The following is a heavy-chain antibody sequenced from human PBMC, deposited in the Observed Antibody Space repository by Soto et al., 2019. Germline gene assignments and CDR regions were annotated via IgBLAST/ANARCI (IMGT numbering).Heavy chain of an antibody. Sequence: QVQLVQSGAEVKKPGASVKVSCKASGYTFTSYAMHWVRQAPGQRLEWMGWINAGNGNTKYSQKFQGRVTITRDTTASTASMELSSLRSEDTAVYYCARALGGWPDYWGQGTLVTVSS. CDR2: INAGNGNT. V-gene: IGHV1-3*01. CDR3: ARALGGWPDY. D-gene: IGHD2-15*01. CDR1: GYTFTSYA. J-gene: IGHJ4*02.